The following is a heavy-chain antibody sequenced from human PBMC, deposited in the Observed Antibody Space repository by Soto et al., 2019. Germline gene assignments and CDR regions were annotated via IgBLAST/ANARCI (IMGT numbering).Heavy chain of an antibody. V-gene: IGHV3-23*01. CDR3: GRGGSFDI. D-gene: IGHD3-10*01. CDR1: GFTFSSYA. J-gene: IGHJ3*02. CDR2: ISGSGGST. Sequence: PGASLRLSCAASGFTFSSYAMSWVRQAPGKGLAWVSAISGSGGSTYYADSVKGRFTISRGNSKNTLYLQMNSRRAEETAVYYCGRGGSFDIWGQGTLGTVSS.